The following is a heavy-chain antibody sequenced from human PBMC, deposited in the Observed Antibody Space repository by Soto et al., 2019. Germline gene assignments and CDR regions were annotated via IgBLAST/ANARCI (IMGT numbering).Heavy chain of an antibody. CDR2: ISGYNGNT. J-gene: IGHJ6*02. CDR3: ARPGEIPYYYYGMDV. CDR1: GYTFTSSG. V-gene: IGHV1-18*01. Sequence: QVQLVQSGGEVKKPGASVKVSCKASGYTFTSSGLSWVRQAPGQGLEWMGWISGYNGNTKYEQKFQDRGSMTTDTSTTTAYMELRSLTSDDTAVYYCARPGEIPYYYYGMDVWGQGTTVIVSS. D-gene: IGHD3-10*01.